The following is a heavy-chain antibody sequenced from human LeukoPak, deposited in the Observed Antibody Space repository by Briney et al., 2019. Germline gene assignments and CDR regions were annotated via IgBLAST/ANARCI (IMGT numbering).Heavy chain of an antibody. V-gene: IGHV3-21*01. Sequence: PGGSLRLSCAASGFTFSSYSMNWVRQAPGKGLEWVSSISSSSSYIYYADSVKGQFTISRDNAKNSLYLQMNSLRAEDTAVYYCARDCCSGAFDIWGQGTMVTVSS. D-gene: IGHD2-15*01. CDR3: ARDCCSGAFDI. J-gene: IGHJ3*02. CDR1: GFTFSSYS. CDR2: ISSSSSYI.